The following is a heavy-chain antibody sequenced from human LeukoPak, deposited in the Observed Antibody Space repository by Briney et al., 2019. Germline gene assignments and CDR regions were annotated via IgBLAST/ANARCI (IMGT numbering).Heavy chain of an antibody. CDR2: ISGSGAST. CDR1: GFTFSNYA. D-gene: IGHD3-10*01. J-gene: IGHJ4*02. Sequence: PGGSLRLSCAASGFTFSNYAMSWVRQAPGKGLEWVSAISGSGASTYYADSVKGRFTISRDNSKNALYLQVNSLRAEDTAVYYCAKVSARGVTITNFDSWGQGTLVTVSS. CDR3: AKVSARGVTITNFDS. V-gene: IGHV3-23*01.